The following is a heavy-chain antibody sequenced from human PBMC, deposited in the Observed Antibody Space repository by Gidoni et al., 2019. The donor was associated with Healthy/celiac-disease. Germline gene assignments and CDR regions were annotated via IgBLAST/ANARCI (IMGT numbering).Heavy chain of an antibody. CDR1: GFTFSSSA. D-gene: IGHD6-6*01. J-gene: IGHJ6*02. CDR3: ARERSEYSSSSGDYYGMDV. V-gene: IGHV3-30*04. CDR2: ISYDGSNK. Sequence: QVQLVESGGGVVQPGRSLRLSCAASGFTFSSSAMHWVRQAPGKGLEWVAVISYDGSNKYYADSVKGRFTISRDNSKNTLYLQMNSLRAEDTAVYYCARERSEYSSSSGDYYGMDVWGQGTTVTVSS.